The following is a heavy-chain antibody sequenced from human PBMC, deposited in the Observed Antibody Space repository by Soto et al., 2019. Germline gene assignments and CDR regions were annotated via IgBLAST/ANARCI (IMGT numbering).Heavy chain of an antibody. V-gene: IGHV4-31*03. CDR2: IYYSGST. J-gene: IGHJ6*02. CDR1: GGSISSGGYY. CDR3: ARDLAVGATTRLGSYYYGMDV. Sequence: SETLSLTCTVSGGSISSGGYYWSWIRQHPGKGLEWIGYIYYSGSTYYNPSLKSRVTISVDTSKNQFSLKLSSVTAADTAVDYCARDLAVGATTRLGSYYYGMDVWGQGTTVTVSS. D-gene: IGHD1-26*01.